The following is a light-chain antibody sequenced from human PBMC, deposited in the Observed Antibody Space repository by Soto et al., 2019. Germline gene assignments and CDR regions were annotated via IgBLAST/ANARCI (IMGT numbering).Light chain of an antibody. CDR2: DVS. V-gene: IGLV2-14*03. CDR3: SSYTSSSTLYV. CDR1: SSDVGGYNY. Sequence: QSALTQPASVSGSPGQSITISCTGTSSDVGGYNYVSWYQQHPGKALKLMIYDVSNRPSGVSYRFSGSKSGNTASLTISGLQAEDEADYYCSSYTSSSTLYVFGTGTKLTVL. J-gene: IGLJ1*01.